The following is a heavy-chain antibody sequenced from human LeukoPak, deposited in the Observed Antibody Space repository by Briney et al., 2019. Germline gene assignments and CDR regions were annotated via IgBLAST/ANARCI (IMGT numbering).Heavy chain of an antibody. V-gene: IGHV1-58*01. J-gene: IGHJ4*02. D-gene: IGHD6-6*01. CDR1: GFTFTSSA. Sequence: ASVKVSCKASGFTFTSSAVQWVRQARGQRLEWIGWIVVGSGNTNYAQKFQERVTITRDMSTSTAYMELSSLRSEDTAVYYCARIKSSSSYSRRQWLRRDFDYWGQGTLVTVSS. CDR3: ARIKSSSSYSRRQWLRRDFDY. CDR2: IVVGSGNT.